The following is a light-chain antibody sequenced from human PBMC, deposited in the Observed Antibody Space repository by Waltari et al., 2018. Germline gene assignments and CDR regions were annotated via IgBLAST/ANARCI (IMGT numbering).Light chain of an antibody. Sequence: QSALTQPPSASGSPGQSVTISCAGTSSDIGTYNYVSWYQQHPGKAPNLIIYEVSKRPAGVPDSFSGSKSGNTASLTVSGLQAEDEADYYCGSYAGHNNIGVFGGGTKLTVL. V-gene: IGLV2-8*01. CDR2: EVS. CDR1: SSDIGTYNY. CDR3: GSYAGHNNIGV. J-gene: IGLJ2*01.